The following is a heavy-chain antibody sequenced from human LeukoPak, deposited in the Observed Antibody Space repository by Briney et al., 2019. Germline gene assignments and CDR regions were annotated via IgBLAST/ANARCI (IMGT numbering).Heavy chain of an antibody. Sequence: PSETLSLTCTVSGGSISSSSYYWGWIRQPPGKGLEWIGSIYYSGSTYYNPSLKSRVTISVDTSRNQFSLNLTSVTAADTAVYYCARLPYTSGWLYNWFDPWGQGTLVTVSS. D-gene: IGHD6-19*01. V-gene: IGHV4-39*01. CDR1: GGSISSSSYY. J-gene: IGHJ5*02. CDR3: ARLPYTSGWLYNWFDP. CDR2: IYYSGST.